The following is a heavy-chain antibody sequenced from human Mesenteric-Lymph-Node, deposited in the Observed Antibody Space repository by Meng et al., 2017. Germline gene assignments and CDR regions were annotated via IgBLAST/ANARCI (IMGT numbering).Heavy chain of an antibody. CDR3: ARVVSSGWYDWGLDY. Sequence: GESLKISCAASGFTFSSYAMSWVRQAPGKGLEWVSAISGSGGSTYYADSVKGRFTISRDNSKNTLYLQMNSLTAEDTAVYSCARVVSSGWYDWGLDYWGQGTLVTVSS. D-gene: IGHD6-19*01. J-gene: IGHJ4*02. CDR2: ISGSGGST. V-gene: IGHV3-23*01. CDR1: GFTFSSYA.